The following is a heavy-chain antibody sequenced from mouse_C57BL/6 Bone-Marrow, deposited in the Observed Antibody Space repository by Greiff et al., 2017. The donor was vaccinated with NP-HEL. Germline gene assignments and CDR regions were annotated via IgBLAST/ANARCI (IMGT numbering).Heavy chain of an antibody. CDR2: ISSGGSYT. J-gene: IGHJ3*01. V-gene: IGHV5-6*02. CDR3: ASPSDSSCYWFAY. D-gene: IGHD3-2*02. CDR1: GFTFSSYG. Sequence: DVKLVESGGDLVKPGGSLKLSCAASGFTFSSYGMSWVRQTPDQRLEWVATISSGGSYTYYPDSVKGRFTISRDNAKNTMYLQMSSLKSEDTAMYYCASPSDSSCYWFAYWGQGTLVTVSA.